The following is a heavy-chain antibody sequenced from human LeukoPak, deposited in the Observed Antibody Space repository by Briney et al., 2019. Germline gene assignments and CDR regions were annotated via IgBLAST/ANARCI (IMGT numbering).Heavy chain of an antibody. CDR2: ITANSSASNT. CDR3: ARGGYFSFDY. J-gene: IGHJ4*02. D-gene: IGHD2/OR15-2a*01. CDR1: GSSISTYD. Sequence: QPGGSLSLSSVSSGSSISTYDICWVRHAGRGREELVSSITANSSASNTYYADSVKGRFTISRNSSKDTLYLQMNSLRAEDTAVYFCARGGYFSFDYCGQGTLVTVSS. V-gene: IGHV3-23*01.